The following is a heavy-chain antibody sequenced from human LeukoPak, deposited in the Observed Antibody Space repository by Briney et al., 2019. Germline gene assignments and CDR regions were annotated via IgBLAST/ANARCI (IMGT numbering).Heavy chain of an antibody. CDR3: ASSSN. J-gene: IGHJ4*02. CDR2: ISSSSTI. V-gene: IGHV3-48*04. Sequence: GGSLRLSCAASGFTFSSYSMNWVRQAPGKGLEWVSYISSSSTIYYADSVKGRFTTSRDNAKNSLYLQMNSLRAEDTAVYYCASSSNWGQGTLVTVSS. CDR1: GFTFSSYS. D-gene: IGHD6-19*01.